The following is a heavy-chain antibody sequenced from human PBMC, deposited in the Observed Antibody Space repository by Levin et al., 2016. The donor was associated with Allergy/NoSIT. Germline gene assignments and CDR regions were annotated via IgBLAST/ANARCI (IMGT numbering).Heavy chain of an antibody. CDR1: GFSLSNYW. Sequence: GESLKISCVVSGFSLSNYWMTWVRQAPGKGLEWVANIKEDGSDKNYIDSVKGRFTMSRDNAKNSLYLQMDSLRVDDTAVYFCAKEEFWRLDPWGQGALVTVSS. V-gene: IGHV3-7*03. CDR3: AKEEFWRLDP. J-gene: IGHJ5*02. D-gene: IGHD3-3*01. CDR2: IKEDGSDK.